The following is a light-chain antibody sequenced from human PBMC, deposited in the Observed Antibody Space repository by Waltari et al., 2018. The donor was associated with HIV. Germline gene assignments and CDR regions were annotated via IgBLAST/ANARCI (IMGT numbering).Light chain of an antibody. CDR3: QQSYRLST. J-gene: IGKJ3*01. CDR1: HDIQNH. CDR2: DAT. V-gene: IGKV1-33*01. Sequence: DIQMTQSPVSLSSYPGDIVTITCQASHDIQNHLNWYVHRHGRPPEVLIYDATILESGVPPRFSGWGYGTDFSLTISYLQPEDIGVYYCQQSYRLSTFGPGTKVEI.